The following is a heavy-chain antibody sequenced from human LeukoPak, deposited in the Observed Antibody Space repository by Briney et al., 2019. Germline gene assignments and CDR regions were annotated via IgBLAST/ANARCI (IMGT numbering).Heavy chain of an antibody. CDR3: AKDDHGGSGWRDYFDY. V-gene: IGHV3-23*01. CDR2: ISGSGGST. CDR1: GFTFSSYA. J-gene: IGHJ4*02. Sequence: PGGSLRPSCAASGFTFSSYAMSWVRQAPGKGLEWVSAISGSGGSTYYAESVKGRFTISRDNSKNTLYLQMNSLRAEDTAVYYCAKDDHGGSGWRDYFDYWGQGTLVTVSS. D-gene: IGHD6-19*01.